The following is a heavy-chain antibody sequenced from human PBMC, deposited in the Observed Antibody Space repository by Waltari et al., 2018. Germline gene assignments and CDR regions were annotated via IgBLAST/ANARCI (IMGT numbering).Heavy chain of an antibody. Sequence: QVQLQESGPGLVKPSETLSLICSVSGDSTTNYYWGWVLQPPGNGLEWIGYNSHSGSTRYNPSLKSRVNISVDTSKKQFSLRLDSVTAADTAVYYCARSFDFWSGYPLDYWGQGTLVTVSS. J-gene: IGHJ4*02. V-gene: IGHV4-59*01. CDR1: GDSTTNYY. D-gene: IGHD3-3*01. CDR3: ARSFDFWSGYPLDY. CDR2: NSHSGST.